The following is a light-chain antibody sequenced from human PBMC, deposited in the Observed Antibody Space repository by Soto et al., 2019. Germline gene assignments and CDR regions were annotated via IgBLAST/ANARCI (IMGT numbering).Light chain of an antibody. V-gene: IGKV3-20*01. CDR3: QHYYSSPPGFT. CDR2: AAS. J-gene: IGKJ3*01. CDR1: QSIASTY. Sequence: EIVVTQSRGGLCWFPGERCTLSGRASQSIASTYFAWYQQRPGQAPRLLIYAASSRATGVPDRFSGSGSGTDFTLTISRLEPEDSAVYYCQHYYSSPPGFTFGPGTKVDIK.